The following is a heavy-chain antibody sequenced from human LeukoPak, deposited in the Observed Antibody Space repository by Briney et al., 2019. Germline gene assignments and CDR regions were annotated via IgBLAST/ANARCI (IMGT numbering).Heavy chain of an antibody. Sequence: SVKVSCKASGGTFSSYTISWVRQAPGQGLELMGRIIPILGIANYAQKFQGRVTITADKSTSTAYMELSSLRSEDTAVYYCARDYSFDYWGQGTLVTVSS. CDR1: GGTFSSYT. CDR2: IIPILGIA. J-gene: IGHJ4*02. CDR3: ARDYSFDY. V-gene: IGHV1-69*04. D-gene: IGHD2-15*01.